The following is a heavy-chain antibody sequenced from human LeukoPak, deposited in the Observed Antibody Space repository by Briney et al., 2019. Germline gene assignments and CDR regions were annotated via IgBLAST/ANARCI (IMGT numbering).Heavy chain of an antibody. CDR2: ISGSGGST. J-gene: IGHJ4*02. V-gene: IGHV3-23*01. CDR3: AKEYDYVWGSYRIFDY. Sequence: PGGSLRLSCAASGFTFSSYAMSWVRQAPGKGLEWVSAISGSGGSTYYADSVKGRFTISRDNSKNTLYLQMNSLRAEDTAVYYCAKEYDYVWGSYRIFDYWGQGTLVTVSS. D-gene: IGHD3-16*02. CDR1: GFTFSSYA.